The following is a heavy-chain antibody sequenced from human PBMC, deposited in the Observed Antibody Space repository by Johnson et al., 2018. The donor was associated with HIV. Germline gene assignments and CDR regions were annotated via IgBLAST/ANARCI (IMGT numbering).Heavy chain of an antibody. CDR2: IRSKAYGGTP. CDR1: GFTSGDYS. J-gene: IGHJ3*02. Sequence: MQLVESGGGLVQTGRSLRLSCIGFGFTSGDYSMNWVRQAPGRGLEWVGFIRSKAYGGTPEYAASVKGRFTISGDESRNIAYLQMDSLKTEDTAVYYCSSRPHGSGRPLDIWGQGTLVTVSS. D-gene: IGHD3-10*01. V-gene: IGHV3-49*04. CDR3: SSRPHGSGRPLDI.